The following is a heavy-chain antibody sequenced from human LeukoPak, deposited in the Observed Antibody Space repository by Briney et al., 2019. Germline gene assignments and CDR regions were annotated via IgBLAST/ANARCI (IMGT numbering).Heavy chain of an antibody. D-gene: IGHD1-26*01. J-gene: IGHJ6*03. CDR2: IYYSGST. Sequence: SETLSLTCTVSGGSISSGSYYWSWIRQPAGKGLEWIGYIYYSGSTNYNPSLKSRVTISVDTSKNQFSLKLSSVTAADTAVYYCARASPPVGYYYYMDVWGKGTTVTVSS. CDR1: GGSISSGSYY. V-gene: IGHV4-61*10. CDR3: ARASPPVGYYYYMDV.